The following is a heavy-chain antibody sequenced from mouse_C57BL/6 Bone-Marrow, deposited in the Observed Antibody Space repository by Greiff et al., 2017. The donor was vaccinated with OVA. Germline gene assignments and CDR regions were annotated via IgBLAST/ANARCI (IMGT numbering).Heavy chain of an antibody. CDR2: INSDGGST. CDR1: EYEFPSHD. V-gene: IGHV5-2*01. D-gene: IGHD2-2*01. J-gene: IGHJ4*01. Sequence: EVQVVESGGGLVQPGESLKLSCESNEYEFPSHDMSWVRKTPEKRLELVAAINSDGGSTYYPDTMERRFIISRDNTKKTLYLQMSSLRSEDTALYYCASMVTTGDYYAMDYWGQGTSVTVSS. CDR3: ASMVTTGDYYAMDY.